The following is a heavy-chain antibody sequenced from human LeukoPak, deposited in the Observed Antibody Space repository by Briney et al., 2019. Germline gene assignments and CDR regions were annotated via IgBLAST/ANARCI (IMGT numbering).Heavy chain of an antibody. J-gene: IGHJ4*02. CDR3: AISYSYGHGGVDY. CDR2: ISSGGGTI. CDR1: GFTFSSYE. V-gene: IGHV3-48*03. Sequence: GGSLRLSCAASGFTFSSYEMNWVRQAPGKGLEWVSYISSGGGTIYCADSVKGRFTISRDNAKNSLYLQMNSLRADDTAVYYCAISYSYGHGGVDYWGQGTLVTVSS. D-gene: IGHD5-18*01.